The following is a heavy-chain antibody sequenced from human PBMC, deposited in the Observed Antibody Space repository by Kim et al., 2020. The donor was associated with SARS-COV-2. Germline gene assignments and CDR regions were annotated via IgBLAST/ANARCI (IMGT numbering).Heavy chain of an antibody. CDR3: AKAGRDGYNYY. CDR2: T. J-gene: IGHJ4*02. D-gene: IGHD5-12*01. V-gene: IGHV3-23*01. Sequence: TYYADSVKGRFTISRDNSKNTLYLQMNSLRAEDTAVYYCAKAGRDGYNYYWGQGTLVTVSS.